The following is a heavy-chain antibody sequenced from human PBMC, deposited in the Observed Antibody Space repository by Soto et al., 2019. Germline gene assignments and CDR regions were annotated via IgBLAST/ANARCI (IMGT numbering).Heavy chain of an antibody. Sequence: SETLSLTCAVYGGSFSGYYWSWIRQPPGKGLEWLGEINHSGITDYNPSLKSRVSIPVDTSKSQFSLKLSSVTAADTAVYYCARAQWPLKCFDYWGQGTLVTVSS. V-gene: IGHV4-34*01. D-gene: IGHD6-19*01. CDR1: GGSFSGYY. J-gene: IGHJ4*02. CDR2: INHSGIT. CDR3: ARAQWPLKCFDY.